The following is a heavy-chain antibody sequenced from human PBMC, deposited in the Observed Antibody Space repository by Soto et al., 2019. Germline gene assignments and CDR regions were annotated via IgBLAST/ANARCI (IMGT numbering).Heavy chain of an antibody. D-gene: IGHD3-22*01. CDR3: ARDDSSGYYSGSAFDI. J-gene: IGHJ3*02. CDR2: ISYDGSNK. V-gene: IGHV3-30-3*01. Sequence: GGSLRLSCAASGFTFSSYAMHWVRQAPGKGLEWVAVISYDGSNKYYADSVKGRFTISRDNSKNTLYLQMNSLRAEDTAVYYCARDDSSGYYSGSAFDIWGQATMVTV. CDR1: GFTFSSYA.